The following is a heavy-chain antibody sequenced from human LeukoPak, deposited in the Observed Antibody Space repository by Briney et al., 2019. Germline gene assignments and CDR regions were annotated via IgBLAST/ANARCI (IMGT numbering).Heavy chain of an antibody. J-gene: IGHJ6*02. D-gene: IGHD5-24*01. V-gene: IGHV4-30-2*01. CDR2: IYHSGST. CDR3: AREQLSISSYGMDV. Sequence: PSQTLSLTCTVSGGSISSGGYYWSWIRQPPGKGLEWIGYIYHSGSTYYNPSLKSRVTVSVDKSKNQFSLELTSVTAADTAVYYCAREQLSISSYGMDVWGQGTTVTVSS. CDR1: GGSISSGGYY.